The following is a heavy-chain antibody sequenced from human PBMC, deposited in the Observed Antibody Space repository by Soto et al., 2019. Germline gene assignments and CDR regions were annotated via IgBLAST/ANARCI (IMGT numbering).Heavy chain of an antibody. D-gene: IGHD1-26*01. CDR3: ARGGYYFYMDV. V-gene: IGHV4-59*12. CDR2: IYYSGST. J-gene: IGHJ6*03. CDR1: GGSISSYY. Sequence: SETLSLTCTVSGGSISSYYWSWIRQPPGKGLEWIGYIYYSGSTNYNPSLTSRVTISVDKSKNQFSLKMNSVTAADTAVYYCARGGYYFYMDVWGKGTKVTVSS.